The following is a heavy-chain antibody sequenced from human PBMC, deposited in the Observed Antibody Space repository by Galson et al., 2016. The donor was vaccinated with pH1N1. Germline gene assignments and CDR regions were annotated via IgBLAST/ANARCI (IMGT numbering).Heavy chain of an antibody. J-gene: IGHJ4*02. CDR2: INTNTGNP. D-gene: IGHD2-2*01. Sequence: SVKVSCTASGYTFTYYAMNWVRQAPGQGLEWMGWINTNTGNPTYAQGFTGRFVFSLDTSVSTAYLQISSLKAEDTAVYYCARNCSSSSCHVDYWGQGTLVTVSS. CDR1: GYTFTYYA. CDR3: ARNCSSSSCHVDY. V-gene: IGHV7-4-1*02.